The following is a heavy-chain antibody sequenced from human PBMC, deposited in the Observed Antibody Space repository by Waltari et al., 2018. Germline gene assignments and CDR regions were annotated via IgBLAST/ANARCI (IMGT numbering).Heavy chain of an antibody. CDR1: GASISSNY. CDR3: AGVRGYSFKYYFDY. J-gene: IGHJ4*02. D-gene: IGHD5-18*01. V-gene: IGHV4-59*03. CDR2: IFHSGST. Sequence: QVELQESGPGLVQPWETLSLSCTVSGASISSNYWSWLRQPPGGVLAWIGSIFHSGSTSYKPSLESRVTMAVDSSKNQFSMRLNSVTAADTAVYFCAGVRGYSFKYYFDYWGRGTMVTVSS.